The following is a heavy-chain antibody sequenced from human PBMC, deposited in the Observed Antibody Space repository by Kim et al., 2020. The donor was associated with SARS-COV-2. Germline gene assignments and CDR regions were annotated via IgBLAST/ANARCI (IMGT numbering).Heavy chain of an antibody. V-gene: IGHV1-69*13. CDR3: ARVYTELNLPALWTETYYGMDV. D-gene: IGHD2-2*01. J-gene: IGHJ6*02. Sequence: SVKVSCKASGGTFSSYAISWVRQAPGQGREWMGGIIPIFGTANYAQKFQGRVTITAEESTSTAYMELSSLRSEDTAVYYCARVYTELNLPALWTETYYGMDVWGQGTTFTVSS. CDR2: IIPIFGTA. CDR1: GGTFSSYA.